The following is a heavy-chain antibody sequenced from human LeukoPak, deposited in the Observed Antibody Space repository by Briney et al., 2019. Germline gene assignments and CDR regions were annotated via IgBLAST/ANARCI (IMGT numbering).Heavy chain of an antibody. J-gene: IGHJ6*02. CDR2: IDHSGST. Sequence: SETLSLTCAGAGGSSINSNWWSWVRQPPGKGLEWIGEIDHSGSTSYNPSLKSRVTMSVDRSQNQFSLRLSTVTAADTAVYYCASRRYYDSWSGYYSDYGMDVWGQGTTVTVSS. D-gene: IGHD3-3*01. CDR1: GGSSINSNW. CDR3: ASRRYYDSWSGYYSDYGMDV. V-gene: IGHV4-4*02.